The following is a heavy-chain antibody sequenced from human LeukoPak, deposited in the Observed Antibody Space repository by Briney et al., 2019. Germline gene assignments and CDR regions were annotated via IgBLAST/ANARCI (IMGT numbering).Heavy chain of an antibody. CDR3: ARDGENHYYDY. J-gene: IGHJ4*02. CDR2: IAGRGSST. Sequence: GGSLRLSCAASGFTFSNYAMNWVRQAPGKGLEWVSGIAGRGSSTFYADSVKGRFTISRDNSKNTVYLEMNSLGAEDTAVYYCARDGENHYYDYWGQGTLVTVST. CDR1: GFTFSNYA. D-gene: IGHD7-27*01. V-gene: IGHV3-23*01.